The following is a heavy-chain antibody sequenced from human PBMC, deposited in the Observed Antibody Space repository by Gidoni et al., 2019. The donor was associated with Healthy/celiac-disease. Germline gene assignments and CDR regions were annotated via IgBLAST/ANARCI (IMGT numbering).Heavy chain of an antibody. J-gene: IGHJ6*02. CDR1: GFRLSRLC. CDR3: ARVILDSGSYNYYYGMDV. V-gene: IGHV3-30-3*01. Sequence: QVQLVESGGGVVEPGRSLRLSLAASGFRLSRLCLHWVRQAPGKGVEGVAVISYDGSNKYYADSVKGRFTISRDNSKNTLYLQMNSLRAEDTAVYYCARVILDSGSYNYYYGMDVWGQGTTVTVSS. CDR2: ISYDGSNK. D-gene: IGHD1-26*01.